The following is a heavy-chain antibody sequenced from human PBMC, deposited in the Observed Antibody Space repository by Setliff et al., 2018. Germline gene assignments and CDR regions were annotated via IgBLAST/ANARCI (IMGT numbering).Heavy chain of an antibody. CDR2: FDPEDGET. V-gene: IGHV1-24*01. CDR3: AKNGFGVVALGVNNWFDP. D-gene: IGHD3-10*01. Sequence: ASVKVSCKVSGYTLTELSMHWVRQAPGKGLEWMGGFDPEDGETIYAQKFQGRVTMTTDTSTSTAYMELRSLRSDDTAVYYCAKNGFGVVALGVNNWFDPWGQGTLVTVSS. CDR1: GYTLTELS. J-gene: IGHJ5*02.